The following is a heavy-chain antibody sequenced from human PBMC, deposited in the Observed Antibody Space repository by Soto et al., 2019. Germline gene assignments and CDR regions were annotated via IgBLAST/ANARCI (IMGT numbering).Heavy chain of an antibody. Sequence: FETLSLPYSVFCGSISGFHWSWIRQPPRKGPEWIGYIYYSGSTNYNPSLKSRVTISVDTSKNQFSLKLSSVTAADTAVYYCVICSSFWSGKYYYYYYMDVWGKGTTVTVS. CDR3: VICSSFWSGKYYYYYYMDV. V-gene: IGHV4-59*08. CDR2: IYYSGST. J-gene: IGHJ6*03. CDR1: CGSISGFH. D-gene: IGHD3-3*01.